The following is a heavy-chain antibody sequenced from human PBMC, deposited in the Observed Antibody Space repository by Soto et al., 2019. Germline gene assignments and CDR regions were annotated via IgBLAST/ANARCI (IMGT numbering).Heavy chain of an antibody. V-gene: IGHV1-18*04. J-gene: IGHJ5*02. CDR1: GYTFISNG. D-gene: IGHD6-13*01. Sequence: QVELVQSGGEVKKPGASVKVSCKAYGYTFISNGISWVRQAPGQRLEWVGWINPHKGNTVSAEKIEGRVTMTIDTPTSTVYMEVRSLRSDDTAFYYWARTPTYSRLGDLWGQGTLVTVAS. CDR3: ARTPTYSRLGDL. CDR2: INPHKGNT.